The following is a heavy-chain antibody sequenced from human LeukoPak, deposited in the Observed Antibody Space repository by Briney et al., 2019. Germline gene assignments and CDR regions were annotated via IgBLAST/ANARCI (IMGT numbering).Heavy chain of an antibody. Sequence: GGSLRLSCAASGFTFSSYWMHWVRQAPGKGLVWVSHINSDGSSTSYADSVKGRFTISRDNAKGMLYLQMNSLRAEDTAVYYCARDLRRIVRGMDVWGQGTTVTVSS. CDR2: INSDGSST. CDR1: GFTFSSYW. J-gene: IGHJ6*02. V-gene: IGHV3-74*01. D-gene: IGHD3-22*01. CDR3: ARDLRRIVRGMDV.